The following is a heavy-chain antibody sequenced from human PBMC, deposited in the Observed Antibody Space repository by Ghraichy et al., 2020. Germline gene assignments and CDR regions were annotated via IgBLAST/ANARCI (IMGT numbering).Heavy chain of an antibody. D-gene: IGHD3-3*01. Sequence: GESLNISCVGSGFPFSAYGMNWVRQSPGKGLEWVSYITSSGRTIFYADSVKGRFTISRDNAQNSLYLQMNSLRDEDTAVYYCARGSGVVRFYYYAGMDVWGQGTTVTVSS. V-gene: IGHV3-48*02. J-gene: IGHJ6*02. CDR3: ARGSGVVRFYYYAGMDV. CDR1: GFPFSAYG. CDR2: ITSSGRTI.